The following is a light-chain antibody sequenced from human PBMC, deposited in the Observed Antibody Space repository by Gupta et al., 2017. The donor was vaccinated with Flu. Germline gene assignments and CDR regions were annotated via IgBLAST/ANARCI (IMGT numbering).Light chain of an antibody. CDR3: QQYHNWPRT. CDR1: QSVSSN. Sequence: PATESVSPGERATLSCRASQSVSSNLAWYQQRPGQAPRLLIYGPSTRATGIPARFSGSGSGTEFTLTISSLQSEDFAVYYCQQYHNWPRTFGQGTKVEIK. V-gene: IGKV3-15*01. J-gene: IGKJ1*01. CDR2: GPS.